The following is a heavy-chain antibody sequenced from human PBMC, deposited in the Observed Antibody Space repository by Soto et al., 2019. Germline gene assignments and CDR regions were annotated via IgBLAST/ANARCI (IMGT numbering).Heavy chain of an antibody. CDR2: ISGSGGST. CDR3: ATFKGSITGPLNWFDP. CDR1: GFPFSSYA. Sequence: GGSMRLSCAASGFPFSSYAMSWVSQTPGKGLEWVSAISGSGGSTYYADSVKGRFTISRDKSISTAYLQWSSLKASDTAMYYCATFKGSITGPLNWFDPWGQGTLVTVSS. J-gene: IGHJ5*02. D-gene: IGHD1-20*01. V-gene: IGHV3-23*01.